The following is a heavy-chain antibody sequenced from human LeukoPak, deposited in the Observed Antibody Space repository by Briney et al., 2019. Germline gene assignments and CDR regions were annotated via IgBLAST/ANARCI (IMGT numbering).Heavy chain of an antibody. CDR1: GYTLTELS. V-gene: IGHV1-24*01. D-gene: IGHD6-13*01. Sequence: ASVKVSCKVSGYTLTELSMHWVRQAPGKGLEWMGGFDPEDGETIYAQKFQGRVTMTEDTSTDTAYMELSSLRSEDTAVYYCATLIYPGIAAAGSGYFDYWGQGTLVTVSS. CDR2: FDPEDGET. J-gene: IGHJ4*02. CDR3: ATLIYPGIAAAGSGYFDY.